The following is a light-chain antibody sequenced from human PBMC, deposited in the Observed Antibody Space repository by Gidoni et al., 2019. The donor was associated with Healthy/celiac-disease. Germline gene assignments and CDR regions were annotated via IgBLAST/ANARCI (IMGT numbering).Light chain of an antibody. J-gene: IGKJ4*01. Sequence: DIQLTQYPSFLSASVGDRVTITCRASQGISSYLAWYQQKPGKAPKLLIYAASTLQSGVPSRFSGSGSGTEFTLTISSLQPEDFATYYCQQLNSYLPLTFGGXTKVEIK. CDR3: QQLNSYLPLT. CDR1: QGISSY. V-gene: IGKV1-9*01. CDR2: AAS.